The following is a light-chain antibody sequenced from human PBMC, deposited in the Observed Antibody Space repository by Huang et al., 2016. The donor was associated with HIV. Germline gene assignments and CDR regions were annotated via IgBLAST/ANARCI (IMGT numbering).Light chain of an antibody. CDR1: QSITNYN. Sequence: EIVLTQSPAILSLSPGERATLPCGANQSITNYNLARYKQKLGLAPRLLIYDASNRASGVPPRFSGSGSGTDFTLTITRLEPEDVGIYYCQHYGSSPYTFGQGTKVEIK. CDR3: QHYGSSPYT. CDR2: DAS. V-gene: IGKV3D-20*01. J-gene: IGKJ2*01.